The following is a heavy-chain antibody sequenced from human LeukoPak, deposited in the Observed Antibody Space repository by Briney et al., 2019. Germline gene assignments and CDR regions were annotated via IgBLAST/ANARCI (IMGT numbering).Heavy chain of an antibody. CDR1: GFTVSSKY. CDR2: IYTGGGT. V-gene: IGHV3-53*01. Sequence: GGSLRLSCAASGFTVSSKYMNWVRQAPGKGLEWVSTIYTGGGTYYADSVKGRFTISRDNAKNTVYLQMLSLRAEDTALYFCTRDNRGTYPIDYWGQGTQVTVSS. D-gene: IGHD1-26*01. CDR3: TRDNRGTYPIDY. J-gene: IGHJ4*02.